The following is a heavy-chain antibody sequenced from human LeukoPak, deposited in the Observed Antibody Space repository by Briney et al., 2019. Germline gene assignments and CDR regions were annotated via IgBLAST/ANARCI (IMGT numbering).Heavy chain of an antibody. CDR1: GFTFSSYG. D-gene: IGHD1-7*01. CDR2: IRYDGSNK. V-gene: IGHV3-30*02. J-gene: IGHJ5*02. Sequence: GGSLRLSCAASGFTFSSYGMHWVRQAPGKGLEWVAFIRYDGSNKYYADSVKGRFTISRDNSKNTLYLQVNSLRAGDTAVYYCAKDLAAGTTGGDWFDPWGQGTLVTVSS. CDR3: AKDLAAGTTGGDWFDP.